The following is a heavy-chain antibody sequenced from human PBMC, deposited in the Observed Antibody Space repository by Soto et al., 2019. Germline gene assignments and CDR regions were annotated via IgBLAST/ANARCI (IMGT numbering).Heavy chain of an antibody. D-gene: IGHD5-12*01. CDR1: GYTFTSYD. CDR2: MNPNRGNT. Sequence: QVQLVQSGAEVKKPGASVKVSCKASGYTFTSYDINWVRQATGQGLEWMGWMNPNRGNTGYAQKFQGRVAMTRNTSISTAYMELSSLRSEDTAVYYCARERYSGYVCGYWGQGTLVTVSS. CDR3: ARERYSGYVCGY. V-gene: IGHV1-8*01. J-gene: IGHJ4*02.